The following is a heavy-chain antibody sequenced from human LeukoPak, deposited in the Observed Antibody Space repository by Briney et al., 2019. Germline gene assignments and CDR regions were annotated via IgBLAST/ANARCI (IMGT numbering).Heavy chain of an antibody. D-gene: IGHD6-13*01. CDR3: ATGVHGIAAAGDYYFDY. CDR1: GGSISSYY. Sequence: PSQTLSLTCTVSGGSISSYYWSWIRQPPGKGLEWIGYMYYRGNTNYDPSLKSRVTISIDTPNNQFSLKLSSVTAADTAVYYCATGVHGIAAAGDYYFDYWGQGTLVTVSS. CDR2: MYYRGNT. J-gene: IGHJ4*02. V-gene: IGHV4-59*13.